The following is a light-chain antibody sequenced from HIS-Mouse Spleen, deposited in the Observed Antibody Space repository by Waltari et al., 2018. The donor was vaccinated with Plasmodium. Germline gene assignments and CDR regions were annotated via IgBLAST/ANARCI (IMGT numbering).Light chain of an antibody. J-gene: IGLJ3*02. CDR3: QSADSSGTPNWV. CDR2: KDS. Sequence: SYELTQPPSVSVSPGQTARITCSGDALPKQYAYWYQQKPGQAPVLGIYKDSERPSGTPERVAGSSSGRTVTLTIGGVQAEDEADYYCQSADSSGTPNWVFGGGTKLTVL. CDR1: ALPKQY. V-gene: IGLV3-25*03.